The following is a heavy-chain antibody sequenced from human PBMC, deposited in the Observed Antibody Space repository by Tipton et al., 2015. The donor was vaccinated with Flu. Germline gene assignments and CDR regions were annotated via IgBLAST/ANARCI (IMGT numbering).Heavy chain of an antibody. CDR3: ARSRWYSGGSSALDI. V-gene: IGHV3-7*01. CDR1: GFTFRTYW. Sequence: GSLRLSCAASGFTFRTYWMSWVRQAPGKGLERVAYIKHDGSEKYYVDSVKGRFTISRDNAKNSLYLQMNSLRAEDTAVYYCARSRWYSGGSSALDIWGQGTMVTFSS. CDR2: IKHDGSEK. J-gene: IGHJ3*02. D-gene: IGHD1-26*01.